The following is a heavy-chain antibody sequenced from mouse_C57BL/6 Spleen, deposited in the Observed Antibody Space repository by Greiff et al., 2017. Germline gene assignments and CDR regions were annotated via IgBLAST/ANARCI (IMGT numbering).Heavy chain of an antibody. Sequence: QVQLQQPGAELVKPGASVKLSCKASGYTFTSYWMHWVKQRPGQGLEWIGMIHPNSGSTNYNEKFKSKATLTVDKSSSTAYMQLSSLTSEDSAVDYCARATMIKYYFDYWGQGTTLTVSA. D-gene: IGHD2-4*01. CDR3: ARATMIKYYFDY. CDR1: GYTFTSYW. CDR2: IHPNSGST. J-gene: IGHJ2*01. V-gene: IGHV1-64*01.